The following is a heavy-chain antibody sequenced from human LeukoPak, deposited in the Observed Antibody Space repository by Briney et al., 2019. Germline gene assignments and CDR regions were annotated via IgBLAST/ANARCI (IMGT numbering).Heavy chain of an antibody. V-gene: IGHV3-21*01. CDR1: GFTFRDYT. D-gene: IGHD3-22*01. J-gene: IGHJ3*02. Sequence: GGSLRLSCAASGFTFRDYTMNWVRQAPGKGLEWVSAISKSGTYIKYADSVKGRFTISRDNSKNTLYLQMNSLRAEDTAVYYCAKDQYYYDSSSYYTDDAFDIWGQGTMVTVSS. CDR3: AKDQYYYDSSSYYTDDAFDI. CDR2: ISKSGTYI.